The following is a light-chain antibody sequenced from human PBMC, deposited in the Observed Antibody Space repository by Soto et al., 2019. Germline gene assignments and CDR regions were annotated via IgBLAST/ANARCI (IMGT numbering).Light chain of an antibody. CDR2: AAS. CDR1: QSLLHSNGYSY. CDR3: QKYNGGPLT. Sequence: MTQSPLSLPVTPGKPASISCRSSQSLLHSNGYSYLAWYQQKPGKVPXLLXYAASALQSGVPSRFSGTGSGTDFTLTINTLQTEDVATYYCQKYNGGPLTFGGGTKWIS. V-gene: IGKV1-27*01. J-gene: IGKJ4*01.